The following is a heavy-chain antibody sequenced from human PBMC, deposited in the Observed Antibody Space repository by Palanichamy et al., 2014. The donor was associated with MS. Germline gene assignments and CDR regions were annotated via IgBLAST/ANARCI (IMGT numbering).Heavy chain of an antibody. CDR3: ARAPVVWGTPYYFDY. CDR2: ITGGGGTT. Sequence: EVQLLESGGGLVQPGGSLRLSCAASGFTFSSYAMTWVRQAPGKGLEWVSTITGGGGTTYYADSVKGRFTISRDNSKNTLSLQMDSLRAEDMAVYYCARAPVVWGTPYYFDYWGQGTLVTVSS. CDR1: GFTFSSYA. D-gene: IGHD3-16*01. J-gene: IGHJ4*02. V-gene: IGHV3-23*01.